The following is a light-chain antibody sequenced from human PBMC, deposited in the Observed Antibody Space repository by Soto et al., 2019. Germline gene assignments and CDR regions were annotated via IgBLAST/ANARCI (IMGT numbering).Light chain of an antibody. CDR3: QSSDNSLPGLVI. CDR2: LNN. CDR1: SSNIGAGYD. V-gene: IGLV1-40*01. J-gene: IGLJ2*01. Sequence: QSVLTQLPSMSGAPGQRVTISCTGSSSNIGAGYDVHWYQQLPGTPPKLLIYLNNDRPSGVPDRFSGSKSGTSASLAITGLRADDEAVYYCQSSDNSLPGLVIFGGGTKLTVL.